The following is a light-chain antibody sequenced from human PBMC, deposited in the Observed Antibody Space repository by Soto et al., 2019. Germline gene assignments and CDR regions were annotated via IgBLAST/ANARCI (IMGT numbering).Light chain of an antibody. CDR3: QQYGRSPDT. CDR1: QSVRNNF. J-gene: IGKJ4*01. V-gene: IGKV3-20*01. Sequence: EIVLTQSPGTLSLSPGERATLSCRASQSVRNNFLAWYQQKPGQAPRVLIYDASSRATGIPDRFSGGGSGTEFTLIVSRLEPEDFAVYYCQQYGRSPDTFGGGTKVEIK. CDR2: DAS.